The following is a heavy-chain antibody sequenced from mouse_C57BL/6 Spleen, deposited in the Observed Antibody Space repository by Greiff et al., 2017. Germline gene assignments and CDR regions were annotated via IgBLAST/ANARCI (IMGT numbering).Heavy chain of an antibody. V-gene: IGHV1-26*01. D-gene: IGHD2-4*01. Sequence: EVQLQQSGPELVKPGASVKISCKASGYTFTDYYMNWVKQSHGKSLEWIGDINPNNGGTSYNQKFKGKATLTVDKSSSTAYMELRSLTSEDSAVYYCASPGLRRRGVYYFDYWGQGTTLTVSS. CDR1: GYTFTDYY. CDR2: INPNNGGT. J-gene: IGHJ2*01. CDR3: ASPGLRRRGVYYFDY.